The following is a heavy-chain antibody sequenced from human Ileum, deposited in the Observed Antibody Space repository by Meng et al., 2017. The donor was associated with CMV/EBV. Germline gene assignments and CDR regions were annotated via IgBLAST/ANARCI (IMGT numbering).Heavy chain of an antibody. J-gene: IGHJ4*02. CDR3: ASGQWLEHYFHY. Sequence: GESLKISCAASEFTVNNNYMSWVRQAPGKGLEWVSAIYKSGGTNYADSVKGRFTISRDKSKSTLYLQMNGLRAEDTAVYYCASGQWLEHYFHYWGQGTLVTVSS. CDR1: EFTVNNNY. CDR2: IYKSGGT. D-gene: IGHD6-19*01. V-gene: IGHV3-66*03.